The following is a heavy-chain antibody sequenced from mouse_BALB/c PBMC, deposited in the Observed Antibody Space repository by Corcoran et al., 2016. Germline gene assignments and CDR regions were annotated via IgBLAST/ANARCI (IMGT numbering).Heavy chain of an antibody. V-gene: IGHV1-18*01. Sequence: EVLLQQSGPELVKPGASVKIPCKASGYTFTDYNMDWVKQSHGKSLEWIGDINPNNGGTIYNQKFKGKATLTVDKSSSTAYMELRSLTSEDTAVYYCARGGNGGSSQYYYAMDYWGQGTSVTVSS. J-gene: IGHJ4*01. CDR1: GYTFTDYN. CDR2: INPNNGGT. D-gene: IGHD1-1*01. CDR3: ARGGNGGSSQYYYAMDY.